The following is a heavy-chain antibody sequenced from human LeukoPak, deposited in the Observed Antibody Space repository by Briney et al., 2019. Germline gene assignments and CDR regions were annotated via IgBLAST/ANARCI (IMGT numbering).Heavy chain of an antibody. J-gene: IGHJ4*02. CDR2: IYPGDSDT. D-gene: IGHD3-16*01. V-gene: IGHV5-51*01. Sequence: KAGESLQISCEGSGYRFTSYWIGWVRQLPGKGLEWMGIIYPGDSDTRYSPSFQGQVTISADKSISTAYLQWSSLKASDTAMYYCATSTYYRDYFDYWGQGTLVTVSS. CDR1: GYRFTSYW. CDR3: ATSTYYRDYFDY.